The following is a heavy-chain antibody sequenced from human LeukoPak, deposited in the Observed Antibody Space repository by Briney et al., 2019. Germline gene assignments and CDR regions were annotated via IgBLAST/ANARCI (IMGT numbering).Heavy chain of an antibody. V-gene: IGHV4-39*01. CDR2: IYYSGST. Sequence: SETLSLTCTVSGGSISSYYWNWIRQPPGKGLEWIGSIYYSGSTYYNPSLKSRVTLSVDTSKNQFSLKLSSVTAADTAVYYCARQGIAVAGADYWGQGTLVTVSS. J-gene: IGHJ4*02. CDR1: GGSISSYY. CDR3: ARQGIAVAGADY. D-gene: IGHD6-19*01.